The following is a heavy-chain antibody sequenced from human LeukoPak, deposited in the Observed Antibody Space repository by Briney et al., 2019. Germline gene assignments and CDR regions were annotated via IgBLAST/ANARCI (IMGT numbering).Heavy chain of an antibody. CDR1: GFTFSGYS. Sequence: GGSLRLSCAACGFTFSGYSMNWVRQAPGKGLEWVSYISTGSSTMYYADSVKGRFTISRDNAKNSLYLQMNSLRDEDTAVYYCAGGYYYGMDVWGQGTTVTVSS. CDR3: AGGYYYGMDV. V-gene: IGHV3-48*02. CDR2: ISTGSSTM. J-gene: IGHJ6*02.